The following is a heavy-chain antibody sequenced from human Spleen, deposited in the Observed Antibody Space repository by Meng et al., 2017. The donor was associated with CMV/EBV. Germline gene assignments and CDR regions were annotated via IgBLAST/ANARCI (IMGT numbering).Heavy chain of an antibody. CDR3: ARRGSGGSTSWFDP. D-gene: IGHD2-2*01. Sequence: SVKVSCKASGGTFSSYAISWVRQAPGQGLEWMGGIIPILGIANYAQKFQGRVTITADKSTSTAYMELSSLRSEDTAVYYCARRGSGGSTSWFDPWGQGTLVTVSS. V-gene: IGHV1-69*10. J-gene: IGHJ5*02. CDR1: GGTFSSYA. CDR2: IIPILGIA.